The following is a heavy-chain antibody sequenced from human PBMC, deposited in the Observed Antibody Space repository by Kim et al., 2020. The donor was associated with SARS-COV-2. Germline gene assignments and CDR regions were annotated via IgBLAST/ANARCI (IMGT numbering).Heavy chain of an antibody. CDR2: ISSSGSTK. D-gene: IGHD1-26*01. CDR3: AREYSSSSGRTFDI. CDR1: GFTFNSYE. Sequence: GGSLRLSCAASGFTFNSYEMNWVRQAPGKGLEWVSYISSSGSTKYYADSVKGRFTISRDNAKNSLYLQMNSLRAEDTAVYYCAREYSSSSGRTFDIWGQGTMVIVSS. V-gene: IGHV3-48*03. J-gene: IGHJ3*02.